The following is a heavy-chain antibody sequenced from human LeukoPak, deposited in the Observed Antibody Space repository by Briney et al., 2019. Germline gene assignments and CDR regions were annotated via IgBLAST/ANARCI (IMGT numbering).Heavy chain of an antibody. CDR1: GFTFGSYV. V-gene: IGHV3-23*05. CDR2: ISSSGGNT. J-gene: IGHJ4*02. CDR3: VRVLYSGNYRNFDY. D-gene: IGHD1-26*01. Sequence: GGSLRLSCVGSGFTFGSYVMTWVRQAPGKGLEWVSTISSSGGNTYYADSVKGRLTISRDNSKNMLYLQMNSLRAEDTAIYFCVRVLYSGNYRNFDYWGQGTLVTVSS.